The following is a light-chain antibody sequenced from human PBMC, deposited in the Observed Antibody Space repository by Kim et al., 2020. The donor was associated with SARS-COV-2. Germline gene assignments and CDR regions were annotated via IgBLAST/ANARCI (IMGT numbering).Light chain of an antibody. CDR3: SAYAGSVKV. CDR2: EVD. Sequence: PEQSVTISCTGIRGGFSVYKSVSWYQQHPGKAPKLMIYEVDNRPSGVPDRFSGSRSGNTASLTVSGLQDEDEAEYYCSAYAGSVKVFGTGTKVTVL. V-gene: IGLV2-8*01. CDR1: RGGFSVYKS. J-gene: IGLJ1*01.